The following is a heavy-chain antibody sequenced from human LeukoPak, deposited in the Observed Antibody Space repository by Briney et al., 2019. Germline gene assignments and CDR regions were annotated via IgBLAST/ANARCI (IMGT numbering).Heavy chain of an antibody. D-gene: IGHD3-22*01. CDR3: VRGDYDNRGYSNAFDI. J-gene: IGHJ3*02. CDR2: IYYNGNT. V-gene: IGHV4-59*01. Sequence: SGTLPVPCTVSGASISSSYWSWIRQPPGKRLEWIGYIYYNGNTNSNPSLKSRVTISADTSKNQFSLNLSSVTAADTAVYSCVRGDYDNRGYSNAFDIWGQGTMVTVSS. CDR1: GASISSSY.